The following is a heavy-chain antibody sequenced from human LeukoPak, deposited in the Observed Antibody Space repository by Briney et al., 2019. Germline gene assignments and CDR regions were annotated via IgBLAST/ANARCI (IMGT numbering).Heavy chain of an antibody. D-gene: IGHD3-16*01. CDR3: AKKGSWGRFDF. Sequence: HSGGSLRLSCAASGFTFSSYTMNWVRQGPGKGLEWVSAISDNADATYYADSVKGRFTISRDRSNNLLFLQMNSLRVEDTAVYFCAKKGSWGRFDFWGQGTRVTVSS. J-gene: IGHJ4*02. CDR1: GFTFSSYT. V-gene: IGHV3-23*01. CDR2: ISDNADAT.